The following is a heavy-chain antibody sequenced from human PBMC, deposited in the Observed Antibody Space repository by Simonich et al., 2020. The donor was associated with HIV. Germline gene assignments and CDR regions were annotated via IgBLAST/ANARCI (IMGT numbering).Heavy chain of an antibody. CDR2: INGDWGRT. CDR1: GFTFSSYW. J-gene: IGHJ1*01. Sequence: EVQLVESGGGLVQPGGSLRLSCAASGFTFSSYWMNWVRQAPGKGMVWCSLINGDWGRTNYADSVMGRFTITRDNAKNTLYLQMNSLRVEDTAVYFCARFGYYDSSGYYGYLQHWGQGTLVTVSS. V-gene: IGHV3-74*01. CDR3: ARFGYYDSSGYYGYLQH. D-gene: IGHD3-22*01.